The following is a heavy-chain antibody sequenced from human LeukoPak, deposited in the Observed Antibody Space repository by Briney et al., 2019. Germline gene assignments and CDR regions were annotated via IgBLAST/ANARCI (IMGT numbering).Heavy chain of an antibody. V-gene: IGHV1-8*03. D-gene: IGHD6-13*01. CDR3: ARVPGGAAAEGHYNRFDP. J-gene: IGHJ5*02. Sequence: GASVKVSCKASGYTFTSYDINWVRQATGQGLEWMGWMNPNSGNTGYAQKFQGRVTITRNTSISTAYMELSSLRSEDTAVYYCARVPGGAAAEGHYNRFDPWGQGTLVTVSS. CDR1: GYTFTSYD. CDR2: MNPNSGNT.